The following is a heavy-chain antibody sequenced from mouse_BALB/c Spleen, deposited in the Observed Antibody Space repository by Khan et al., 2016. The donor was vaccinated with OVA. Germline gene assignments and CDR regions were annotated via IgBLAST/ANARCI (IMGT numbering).Heavy chain of an antibody. D-gene: IGHD2-14*01. V-gene: IGHV3-8*02. CDR2: IIYTGSI. CDR1: GDSITSGY. Sequence: EVQLQESGPSLVKPSQTLSLTCSVTGDSITSGYWNWIRKFPGNKFEFMGYIIYTGSIYYNPSLKSRISITRHTSKNQYYLQLNSGTTEDTATYYCARSTLRYAFAYWGQGTLVTVSA. J-gene: IGHJ3*01. CDR3: ARSTLRYAFAY.